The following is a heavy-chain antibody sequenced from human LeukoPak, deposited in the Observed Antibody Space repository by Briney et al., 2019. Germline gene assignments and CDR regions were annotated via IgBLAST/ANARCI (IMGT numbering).Heavy chain of an antibody. CDR2: ISSTGSRI. CDR1: RFSFSLYN. Sequence: PGGSLRLSCAASRFSFSLYNMNWVRQAPGKGLEWVSYISSTGSRIYYADSVKGRFTISRDNSKNTLYLQMNSLRAEDTAVYYCARPFGVSGVAGLPTTYYYYGMDVWGQGTTVTVSS. J-gene: IGHJ6*02. CDR3: ARPFGVSGVAGLPTTYYYYGMDV. D-gene: IGHD6-19*01. V-gene: IGHV3-48*01.